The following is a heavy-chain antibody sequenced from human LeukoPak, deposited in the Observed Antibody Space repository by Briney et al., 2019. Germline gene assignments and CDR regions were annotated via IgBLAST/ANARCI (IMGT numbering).Heavy chain of an antibody. V-gene: IGHV3-48*04. J-gene: IGHJ4*02. CDR3: AKGLGNYFDH. CDR2: ISSSSSAI. CDR1: GFTFSNAW. Sequence: GGSLRLSCAASGFTFSNAWMSWVRQAPGKGLEWVSYISSSSSAIYYADSVKGQFTISRDNAKNSLYLQMNSLRVEDTAVYYCAKGLGNYFDHWGQGTLVTVPS. D-gene: IGHD7-27*01.